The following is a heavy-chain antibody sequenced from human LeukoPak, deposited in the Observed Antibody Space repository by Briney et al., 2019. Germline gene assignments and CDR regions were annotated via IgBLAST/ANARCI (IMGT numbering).Heavy chain of an antibody. J-gene: IGHJ4*02. CDR1: GFTFSDYY. V-gene: IGHV3-11*01. Sequence: GGSLRLSCAASGFTFSDYYMSWIRQAPGKGLEWVSYISSSGSTIYYADSVKGRFTISRDNAKNSLYLQMNSLRAEDTAVYYCARTSLSGYSYDYYFDYWGQGTLVTVSS. CDR2: ISSSGSTI. CDR3: ARTSLSGYSYDYYFDY. D-gene: IGHD5-18*01.